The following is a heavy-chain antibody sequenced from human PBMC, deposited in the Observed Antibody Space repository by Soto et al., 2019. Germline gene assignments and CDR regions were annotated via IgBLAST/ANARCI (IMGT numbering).Heavy chain of an antibody. Sequence: QVQLQESGPGLVKPSQTLSLTCTVSGGSISNADYYWSWVRQPPGTGLEWIGYIYYSGSSFFNPSLKSRVTMSKYTSKNQSSLRLTSVTAADTAVYYCARAIVVTVGGMDVWGRGPTVTVSS. V-gene: IGHV4-30-4*01. CDR1: GGSISNADYY. CDR3: ARAIVVTVGGMDV. J-gene: IGHJ6*02. D-gene: IGHD5-12*01. CDR2: IYYSGSS.